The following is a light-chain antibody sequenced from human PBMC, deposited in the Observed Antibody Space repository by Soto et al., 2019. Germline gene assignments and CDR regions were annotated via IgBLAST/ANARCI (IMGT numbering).Light chain of an antibody. CDR2: AAS. V-gene: IGKV1-39*01. J-gene: IGKJ2*01. CDR1: QTISTH. Sequence: DIQMTQSPSSLSASVGDRVTITCRASQTISTHLNWYQQKPGKAPTLLIYAASTLQSGVPSRFSGSGSGTDFTLTINSLQPEDFATYYCQQSLTIPYTFGQGTKLEIK. CDR3: QQSLTIPYT.